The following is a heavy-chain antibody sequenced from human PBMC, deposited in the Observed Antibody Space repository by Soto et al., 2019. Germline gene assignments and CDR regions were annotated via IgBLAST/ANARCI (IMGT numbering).Heavy chain of an antibody. Sequence: SVKVSCKASGGTFSSYTISWVRQAPGQGLEWMGRIIPILGIANYAQKFQGRVTITADKSTSTAYMELSSLRSEDTAVYYCANNLGYCSSTSCPPWFDPWGQGTLVTVS. D-gene: IGHD2-2*01. J-gene: IGHJ5*02. CDR2: IIPILGIA. CDR3: ANNLGYCSSTSCPPWFDP. CDR1: GGTFSSYT. V-gene: IGHV1-69*02.